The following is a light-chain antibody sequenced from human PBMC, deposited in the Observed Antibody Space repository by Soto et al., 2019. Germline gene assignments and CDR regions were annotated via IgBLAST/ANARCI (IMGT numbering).Light chain of an antibody. J-gene: IGKJ2*01. V-gene: IGKV2D-29*01. CDR3: MQITQLPYT. CDR2: EVS. CDR1: QSLLHSDGKTY. Sequence: DIVMTQSPLSLSVTPGQPASISCSQSLLHSDGKTYLNWYVQKPGQPPQLLIYEVSNRFSGVPDMFSGSGSGTDFTLKISRVEAEDVGVYYCMQITQLPYTFGQGTKLEIK.